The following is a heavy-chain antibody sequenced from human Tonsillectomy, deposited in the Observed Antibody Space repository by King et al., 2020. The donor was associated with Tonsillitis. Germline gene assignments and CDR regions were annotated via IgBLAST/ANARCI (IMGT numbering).Heavy chain of an antibody. J-gene: IGHJ4*02. CDR1: GGPITKSIFY. Sequence: QLQESGPGLVKPSETLSLTCTVSGGPITKSIFYWGWIRQAPGKGLEWIASVYYAGTSYNNPSLDSRLTLSVDTSKNQFSLKLRSVTAADTAVYYCARQEATGWPAFFDSWGQGTLVTVSS. D-gene: IGHD6-19*01. CDR2: VYYAGTS. V-gene: IGHV4-39*01. CDR3: ARQEATGWPAFFDS.